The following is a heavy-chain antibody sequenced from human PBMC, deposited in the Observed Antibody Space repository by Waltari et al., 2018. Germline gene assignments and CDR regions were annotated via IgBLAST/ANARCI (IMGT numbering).Heavy chain of an antibody. CDR2: IYYSGST. J-gene: IGHJ3*02. V-gene: IGHV4-31*03. D-gene: IGHD6-13*01. CDR1: GGSISSGGYY. CDR3: AREVPRELVPLGDAFDI. Sequence: QVQLQESGPGLVKPSQTLSLTCTVSGGSISSGGYYWGWIRQHPGKGLEWIGYIYYSGSTYYNPSLKSRVTISVDTSKNQFSLKLSSVTAADTAVYYCAREVPRELVPLGDAFDIWGQGTMVTVSS.